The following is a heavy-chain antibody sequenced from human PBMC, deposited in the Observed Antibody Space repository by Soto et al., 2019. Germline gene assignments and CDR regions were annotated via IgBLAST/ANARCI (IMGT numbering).Heavy chain of an antibody. V-gene: IGHV1-18*04. CDR3: ARGGFSSSWRLDY. CDR1: AYAFNTYS. D-gene: IGHD6-13*01. J-gene: IGHJ4*01. CDR2: IFPYTGDT. Sequence: ASVKVSCKSSAYAFNTYSINWVRQAPGQGLEWMGSIFPYTGDTHYAQNLQGRFTMTRDTSTNTAYMELASLQFDDTAVYYCARGGFSSSWRLDYWG.